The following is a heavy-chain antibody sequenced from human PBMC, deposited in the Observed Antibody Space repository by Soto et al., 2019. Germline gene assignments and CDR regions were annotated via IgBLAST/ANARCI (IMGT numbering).Heavy chain of an antibody. J-gene: IGHJ3*02. V-gene: IGHV3-23*01. CDR2: IGGSGVYT. CDR1: GFTFSSYA. Sequence: GGSLRLSCAASGFTFSSYAMSWVRQAPGKGLEWVSTIGGSGVYTYYADSVRGRFTISRDNSKNTLSLQMNSLRAEDTAEYYCAKYVEQWLVDGVVAFDIWGQGTMVTVSS. CDR3: AKYVEQWLVDGVVAFDI. D-gene: IGHD6-19*01.